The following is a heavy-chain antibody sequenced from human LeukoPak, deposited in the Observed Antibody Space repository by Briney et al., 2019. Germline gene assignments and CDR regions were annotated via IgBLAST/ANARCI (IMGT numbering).Heavy chain of an antibody. D-gene: IGHD6-19*01. Sequence: GGSLRLSCAASGLTVSSNYMNWVRQAPRKGLEWVSVIYSGGNTYYTDSVKGRFTISRDNSKNTLYLQMNSLRAEDTAVYYCARGLYSSGWVDYWGQGTLVTVSS. V-gene: IGHV3-66*01. CDR3: ARGLYSSGWVDY. J-gene: IGHJ4*02. CDR1: GLTVSSNY. CDR2: IYSGGNT.